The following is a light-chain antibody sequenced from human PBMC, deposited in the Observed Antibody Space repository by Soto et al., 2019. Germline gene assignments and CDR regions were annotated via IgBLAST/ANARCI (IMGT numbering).Light chain of an antibody. J-gene: IGLJ2*01. V-gene: IGLV4-60*02. CDR2: LEGSGSF. CDR3: ETWDINTHVV. CDR1: SGHSSYI. Sequence: QSVLTQSSSASASLGSSVKLTCTLSSGHSSYIIAWHQQQPGKAPRYLMNLEGSGSFNKGSGVPDRFSGSSSGADRYLTISNLQFEVEADYYCETWDINTHVVFGGGTKLTVL.